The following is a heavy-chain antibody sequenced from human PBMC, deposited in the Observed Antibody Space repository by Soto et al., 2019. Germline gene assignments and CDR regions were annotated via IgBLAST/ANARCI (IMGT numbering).Heavy chain of an antibody. CDR2: IYYSGST. D-gene: IGHD3-10*01. V-gene: IGHV4-31*03. CDR1: GGSISSGGYY. Sequence: QVQLQESGPGLVKPSQTLSLTCTVSGGSISSGGYYWSWIRQHPGKGLEWIGYIYYSGSTYYNPSLKNRVTISVDTSKNQFSLKLSSVTAANTAVYYCAYYGSGKGWFDPWGQGTLVTVSS. CDR3: AYYGSGKGWFDP. J-gene: IGHJ5*02.